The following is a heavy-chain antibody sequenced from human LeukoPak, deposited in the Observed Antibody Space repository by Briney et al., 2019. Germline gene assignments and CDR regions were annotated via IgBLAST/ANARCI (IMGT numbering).Heavy chain of an antibody. V-gene: IGHV1-46*01. J-gene: IGHJ4*02. Sequence: ASVKVSCKAPGYTFTSYYIRWVRQAPGQGLEWMGIINPSGDTTIYAQKFQGRVTMTRDTSTSTVYMELSSLRSEDTAVYYCARGTILRFFDWSFDYWGQGTLVTVSS. D-gene: IGHD3-3*01. CDR3: ARGTILRFFDWSFDY. CDR2: INPSGDTT. CDR1: GYTFTSYY.